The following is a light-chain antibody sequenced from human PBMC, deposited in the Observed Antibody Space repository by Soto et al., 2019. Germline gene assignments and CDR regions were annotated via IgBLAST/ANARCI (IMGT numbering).Light chain of an antibody. CDR3: ATWDDSLSVVV. J-gene: IGLJ2*01. Sequence: QSVLTQPPSASGTPGQRVTISCSGSSSNIGSNYVYWYQHLPGTAPKLLIYRNSQRPSGVPDRFSGSKSGTSASLAISGSRSEDEADYYCATWDDSLSVVVFGGGTKLTVL. V-gene: IGLV1-47*01. CDR1: SSNIGSNY. CDR2: RNS.